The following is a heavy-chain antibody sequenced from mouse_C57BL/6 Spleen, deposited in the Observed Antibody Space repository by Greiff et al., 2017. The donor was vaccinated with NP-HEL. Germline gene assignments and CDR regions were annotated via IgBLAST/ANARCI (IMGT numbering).Heavy chain of an antibody. D-gene: IGHD1-1*01. Sequence: QVQLQQPGAELVRPGSSVKLSCKASGYTFTSYWMHWVKQRPIQGLEWIGNIDPSDSETHYNQKFKDKATLTVDKSSSTAYMQLSSLTSEDSAVYYCATPYYGSSYGYWYFEVWGTGTTVTVSS. CDR2: IDPSDSET. J-gene: IGHJ1*03. V-gene: IGHV1-52*01. CDR1: GYTFTSYW. CDR3: ATPYYGSSYGYWYFEV.